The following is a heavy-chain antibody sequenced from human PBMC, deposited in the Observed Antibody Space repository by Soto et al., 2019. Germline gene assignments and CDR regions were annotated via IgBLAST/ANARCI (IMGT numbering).Heavy chain of an antibody. Sequence: GSLRLSCAASGFTFNSYGMHWVRQGPGNGLEWVAFISYDSTKTYYADSVKGRFTISRDNSNSALYVQMNSLTGEDTAVYYCARTRSAWSDFHYYSLDVWGQGTTVTVS. CDR1: GFTFNSYG. CDR2: ISYDSTKT. D-gene: IGHD1-26*01. V-gene: IGHV3-30*03. CDR3: ARTRSAWSDFHYYSLDV. J-gene: IGHJ6*02.